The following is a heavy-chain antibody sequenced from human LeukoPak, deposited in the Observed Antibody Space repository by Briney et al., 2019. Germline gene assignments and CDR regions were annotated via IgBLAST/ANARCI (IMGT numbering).Heavy chain of an antibody. V-gene: IGHV3-15*01. CDR1: GFTFSNAW. CDR3: TTAFPKYSSGWYLAFDI. D-gene: IGHD6-19*01. Sequence: GGSLRLSCAASGFTFSNAWMSWVRQALGKGLEWVGRIKSKTDGGTTDYAAPVKGRFTISRDDSKNTLYLQMNSLKTEDTAVYYCTTAFPKYSSGWYLAFDIWGQGTMVTVSS. J-gene: IGHJ3*02. CDR2: IKSKTDGGTT.